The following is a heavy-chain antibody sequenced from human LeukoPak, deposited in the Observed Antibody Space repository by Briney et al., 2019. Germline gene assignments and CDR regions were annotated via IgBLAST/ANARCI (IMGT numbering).Heavy chain of an antibody. Sequence: SETLSLTCTVSGGSISSYYWSWIRQPPGEGLEWIGYIYYSGNTNYNPSLKSRVTISVDTSKNQFSLKLSSVTAADTAVYYCARLTDNFDYWGQGTLVTVSS. CDR2: IYYSGNT. V-gene: IGHV4-59*12. D-gene: IGHD2-15*01. CDR3: ARLTDNFDY. J-gene: IGHJ4*02. CDR1: GGSISSYY.